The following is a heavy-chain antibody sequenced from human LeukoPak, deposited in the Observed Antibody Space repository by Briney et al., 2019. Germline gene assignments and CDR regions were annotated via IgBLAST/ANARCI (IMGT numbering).Heavy chain of an antibody. D-gene: IGHD3-16*01. V-gene: IGHV3-7*01. J-gene: IGHJ4*02. Sequence: PGGSLRLFCAASVFSFSSYWMSWVRQAPGKGLEWVANIKQEGCEIDYVDSVEGRFTISRHNAKNSLSLQENSVSAEHTAVFLCAREVGGGDYSGQGTLVTVSS. CDR2: IKQEGCEI. CDR1: VFSFSSYW. CDR3: AREVGGGDY.